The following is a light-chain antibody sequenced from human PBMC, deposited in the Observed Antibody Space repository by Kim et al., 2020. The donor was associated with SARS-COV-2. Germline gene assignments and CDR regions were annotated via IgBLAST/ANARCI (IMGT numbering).Light chain of an antibody. CDR1: SIDIGAYNY. J-gene: IGLJ2*01. V-gene: IGLV2-14*03. CDR2: DVT. Sequence: QSALTQPASVSGSPGQSITVSCTGTSIDIGAYNYVSWYQQHPGKAPKLMIYDVTYRPSGVSNRFSGSKSGNTASLTISGVQTDDEADYYCTSYTNSGAFVLFGGGTQLTVL. CDR3: TSYTNSGAFVL.